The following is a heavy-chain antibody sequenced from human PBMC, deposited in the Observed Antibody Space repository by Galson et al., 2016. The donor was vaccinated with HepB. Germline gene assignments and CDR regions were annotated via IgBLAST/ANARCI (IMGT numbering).Heavy chain of an antibody. CDR1: GFTFSSYS. J-gene: IGHJ5*02. D-gene: IGHD1-1*01. Sequence: SLRLSCAASGFTFSSYSMNWVRQAPGKGLEWVSYISSRSSAIYYADSVKGRITISRDNAKNPLNLQMNSLRDEDPAGHYCARDGTGSRNWFDPWGQGTLVTVSS. CDR2: ISSRSSAI. V-gene: IGHV3-48*02. CDR3: ARDGTGSRNWFDP.